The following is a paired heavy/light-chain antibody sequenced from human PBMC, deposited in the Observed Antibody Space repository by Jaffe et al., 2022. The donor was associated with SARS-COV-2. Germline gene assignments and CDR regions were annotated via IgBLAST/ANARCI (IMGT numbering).Heavy chain of an antibody. CDR3: ARARNSWTKNYLDL. D-gene: IGHD1-1*01. Sequence: QVQLVESGGGVVQPGRSQRLSCAASGYTFGGHGMYWVRQAPGKGLEWLAAIWDDGSYQYYADSVKGRFTISRDNSKSALYLQMNSLRAEDTAVYYCARARNSWTKNYLDLWGQGTLVTVSS. CDR2: IWDDGSYQ. CDR1: GYTFGGHG. V-gene: IGHV3-33*01. J-gene: IGHJ5*02.
Light chain of an antibody. CDR2: GNN. Sequence: QSVLTQPPSVSGAPGQRVTISCTGSSSNIGTSYDVHWYQQLPGTAPTLLIYGNNNRPSGVPDRISGSKSGTSASLAITGLQADDEADYYCQSYDSSLSGVVFGGGTKLTVL. CDR3: QSYDSSLSGVV. J-gene: IGLJ2*01. V-gene: IGLV1-40*01. CDR1: SSNIGTSYD.